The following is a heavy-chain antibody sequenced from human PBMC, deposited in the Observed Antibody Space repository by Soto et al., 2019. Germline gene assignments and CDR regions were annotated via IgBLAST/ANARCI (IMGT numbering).Heavy chain of an antibody. V-gene: IGHV4-4*02. D-gene: IGHD6-13*01. CDR2: IYHSGST. J-gene: IGHJ6*02. Sequence: TLSLTCAVSGGSISSSNWWSWVRQPPGKGLEWIGEIYHSGSTNYNPSLKSRVTISVDKSKNQFPLKLSSVTAADTAVYYCARDFSGGSSSWYSDYYYGMDVXGQGTTVTVSS. CDR3: ARDFSGGSSSWYSDYYYGMDV. CDR1: GGSISSSNW.